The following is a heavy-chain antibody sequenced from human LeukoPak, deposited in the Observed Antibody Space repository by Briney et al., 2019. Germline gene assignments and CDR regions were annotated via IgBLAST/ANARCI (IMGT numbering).Heavy chain of an antibody. CDR3: ARADYDSALTNFDY. Sequence: SETLSLTCAVYGGSFSGYYWSWIRQPPGKGLEWIGEINHSGSTNYNPSLKSRVTISVDTSKNQFSLKLSSVTAADTAVYYCARADYDSALTNFDYWGQGTLVTVSS. CDR2: INHSGST. D-gene: IGHD3-3*01. J-gene: IGHJ4*02. CDR1: GGSFSGYY. V-gene: IGHV4-34*01.